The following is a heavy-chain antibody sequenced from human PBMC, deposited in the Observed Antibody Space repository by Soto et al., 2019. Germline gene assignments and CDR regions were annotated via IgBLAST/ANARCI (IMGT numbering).Heavy chain of an antibody. CDR1: GYTFTSYD. V-gene: IGHV1-8*01. Sequence: QVQLVQSGAEVKKPGASVKVSCKASGYTFTSYDINWVRQATGQGLEWMGWMNPNSGNTGYAQKFQGRVTMTRNTSISTAYMELSSLRSEGTAVYYCARVRYDFWSGYSIAFDIWGQGTMVTVSS. J-gene: IGHJ3*02. D-gene: IGHD3-3*01. CDR2: MNPNSGNT. CDR3: ARVRYDFWSGYSIAFDI.